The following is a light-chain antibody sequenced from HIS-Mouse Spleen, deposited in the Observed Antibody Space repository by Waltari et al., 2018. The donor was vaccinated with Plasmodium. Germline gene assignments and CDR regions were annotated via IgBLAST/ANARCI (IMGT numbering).Light chain of an antibody. J-gene: IGKJ3*01. CDR1: QSVSSN. CDR3: QQYNNWPFT. CDR2: GAS. V-gene: IGKV3-15*01. Sequence: EIVMTHSPATLSVSPGERATLSYTASQSVSSNLAWYQQKPGQAPRLLIYGASTRATGIPARFSGSGSGTEFTLTISSLQSEDFAVYYCQQYNNWPFTFGPGTKVDIK.